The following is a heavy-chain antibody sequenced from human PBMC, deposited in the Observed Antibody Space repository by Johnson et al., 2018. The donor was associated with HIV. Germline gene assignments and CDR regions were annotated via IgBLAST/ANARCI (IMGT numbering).Heavy chain of an antibody. D-gene: IGHD3-22*01. CDR3: ARQQYYDSSGQGGGLDI. Sequence: VQLVESGGAVVQPGGSLRLSCAAAGFSFDDYGMNWVRQAPGKGLEWVSGINWNGGTTGYSDSVKGRFIISRDNSKSTLYLQMNSLRAEDTALYYCARQQYYDSSGQGGGLDIWGQGTMVTVSS. J-gene: IGHJ3*02. V-gene: IGHV3-20*04. CDR1: GFSFDDYG. CDR2: INWNGGTT.